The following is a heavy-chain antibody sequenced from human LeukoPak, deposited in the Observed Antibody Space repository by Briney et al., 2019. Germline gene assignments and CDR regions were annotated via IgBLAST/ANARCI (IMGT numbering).Heavy chain of an antibody. V-gene: IGHV3-23*01. D-gene: IGHD1-26*01. CDR2: ISSCGGGT. J-gene: IGHJ4*02. Sequence: GGTLRLSCAASGFTFSNHGVNWVRQAPGKGLEGLSGISSCGGGTYYAEAVKGRFTTSRDNSRNTRYLQMNSLRAEDTAVYYCAKDLHAYSASYFDYWGQGTLVTVSS. CDR1: GFTFSNHG. CDR3: AKDLHAYSASYFDY.